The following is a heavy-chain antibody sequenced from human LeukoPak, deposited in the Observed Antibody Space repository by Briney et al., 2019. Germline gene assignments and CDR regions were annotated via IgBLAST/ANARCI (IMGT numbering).Heavy chain of an antibody. J-gene: IGHJ4*02. V-gene: IGHV1-69*04. CDR3: ASPSGPFDY. D-gene: IGHD6-19*01. CDR2: IIPILGIA. Sequence: GASVKVSCKASGGTFSSYAISWVRQAPGQGLEWMGRIIPILGIANYAQEFQGRVTITADKSTSTAYMELSSLRSEDTAVYYCASPSGPFDYWGQGTLVTASS. CDR1: GGTFSSYA.